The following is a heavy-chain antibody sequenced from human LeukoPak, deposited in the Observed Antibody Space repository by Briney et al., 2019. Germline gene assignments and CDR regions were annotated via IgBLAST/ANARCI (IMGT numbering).Heavy chain of an antibody. J-gene: IGHJ6*03. D-gene: IGHD3-3*01. V-gene: IGHV1-8*01. CDR3: ARKPGRGRFLEWWVGLDMDV. CDR1: GYTFTSYD. Sequence: ASVKVSCKASGYTFTSYDINWVRQATGQGLEWMGWMNPNSGNTSYAQKFQGRVTMTRNTSISTAYMELSSLRSEDTAVYYCARKPGRGRFLEWWVGLDMDVWGKGTTVTVSS. CDR2: MNPNSGNT.